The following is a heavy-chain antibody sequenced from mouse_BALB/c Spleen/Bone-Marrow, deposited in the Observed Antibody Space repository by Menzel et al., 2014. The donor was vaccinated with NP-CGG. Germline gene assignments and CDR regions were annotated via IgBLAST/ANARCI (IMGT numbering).Heavy chain of an antibody. D-gene: IGHD2-2*01. V-gene: IGHV2-6-7*01. Sequence: QVQQQQSGHGLVAPSQSLSITCTVTGFSLTGYGVNWVRQPPGKGLEWLGMIWGDGSPDYNSGLKSRLSISKDNSKSQVFLKMNSLQTDDTARYYCARDRGYDSYYAMDYWGQGTSGTVSS. CDR2: IWGDGSP. J-gene: IGHJ4*01. CDR1: GFSLTGYG. CDR3: ARDRGYDSYYAMDY.